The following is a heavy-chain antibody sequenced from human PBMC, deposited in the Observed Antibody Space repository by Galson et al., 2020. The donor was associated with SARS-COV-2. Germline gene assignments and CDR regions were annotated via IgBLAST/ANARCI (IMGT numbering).Heavy chain of an antibody. CDR2: IHYSGST. Sequence: LETLSLTCTVSGGSIISHIYYWGWIRQPPGKGLEWIGSIHYSGSTYYNPSLKSRVTISVDTAKNQFALRLPSVTAADTAVYYCVGSVSVGATGGFAPGGQGTLVTVSS. D-gene: IGHD1-26*01. CDR3: VGSVSVGATGGFAP. J-gene: IGHJ5*02. CDR1: GGSIISHIYY. V-gene: IGHV4-39*06.